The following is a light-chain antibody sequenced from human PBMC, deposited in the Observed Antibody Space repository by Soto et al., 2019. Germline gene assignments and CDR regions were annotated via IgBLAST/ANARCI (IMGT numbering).Light chain of an antibody. CDR3: QQYNNWPYT. CDR2: WAT. V-gene: IGKV4-1*01. CDR1: QSVFYSSNKRNY. Sequence: DIVMTQSPDSLSVSLGEGATINCKSSQSVFYSSNKRNYLAWYQQKPGQPPKMLFNWATTRESGVPDRFSGSGSGTDFTLTISSLQAEDVALYYCQQYNNWPYTFGQGTKLEIK. J-gene: IGKJ2*01.